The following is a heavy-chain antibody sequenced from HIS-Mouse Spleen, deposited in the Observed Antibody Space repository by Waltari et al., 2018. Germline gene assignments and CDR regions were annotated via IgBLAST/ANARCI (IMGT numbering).Heavy chain of an antibody. CDR3: ARGRGYDYVWGSYRYTGYYFDY. D-gene: IGHD3-16*02. Sequence: QVQLQQWGAGLLKPSETLSLTCAVYGGSFSGYYWSWIRQPPGKGLEWIGEINHRGRHNYNPSLKIRVTISVDTSKNQFSRKLSSVTAADTAVYYCARGRGYDYVWGSYRYTGYYFDYWGQGTLVTVSS. V-gene: IGHV4-34*01. J-gene: IGHJ4*02. CDR1: GGSFSGYY. CDR2: INHRGRH.